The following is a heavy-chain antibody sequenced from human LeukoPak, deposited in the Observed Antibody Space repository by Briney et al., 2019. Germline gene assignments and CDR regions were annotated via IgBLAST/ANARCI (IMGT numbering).Heavy chain of an antibody. Sequence: ASVKVSCKVSGYTLTELSMHWVRQAPGKGLEWMGGFDPEDGETIYAQKFQGRVTITRNTSISTAYMELSSLRSEDTAVYYCARSSEGRYYYDSRGYSYYYYYMDVWGKGTTVTISS. CDR3: ARSSEGRYYYDSRGYSYYYYYMDV. CDR1: GYTLTELS. J-gene: IGHJ6*03. CDR2: FDPEDGET. V-gene: IGHV1-24*01. D-gene: IGHD3-22*01.